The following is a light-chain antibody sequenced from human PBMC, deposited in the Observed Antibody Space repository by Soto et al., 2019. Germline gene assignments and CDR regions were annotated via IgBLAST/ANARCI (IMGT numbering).Light chain of an antibody. V-gene: IGKV1-39*01. CDR2: AAS. Sequence: DIPMTQSPSSLSAAVGDRVTITCRASQSISHYLNWYQQIPGKAPKLLISAASSLQSGVPSRFRGSGSGTDFTLTIGSLQREDFATYYCQQSYSMPPTFGPGTKVDIK. CDR3: QQSYSMPPT. CDR1: QSISHY. J-gene: IGKJ3*01.